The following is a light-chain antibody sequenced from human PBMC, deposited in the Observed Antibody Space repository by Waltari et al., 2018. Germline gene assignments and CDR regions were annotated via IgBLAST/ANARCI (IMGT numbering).Light chain of an antibody. V-gene: IGKV1-39*01. J-gene: IGKJ3*01. CDR2: AAA. Sequence: DIRMTQSPSSLSASVGDRVTITCRASQASNTYLNWYHQQPGKAPKLLIYAAARLHRGVPSRFSGSGSGTDFTLTISRLQPEDFATYYCQQSYFTPRGNFGPGTRVDL. CDR3: QQSYFTPRGN. CDR1: QASNTY.